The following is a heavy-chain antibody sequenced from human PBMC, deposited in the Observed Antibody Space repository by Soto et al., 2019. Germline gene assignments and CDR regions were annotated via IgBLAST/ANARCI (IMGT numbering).Heavy chain of an antibody. V-gene: IGHV3-30*09. CDR2: ISYDGSNK. Sequence: GGSLRLSCAASGFTFSSYAMHWVRQAPGKGLEWVAVISYDGSNKYYADSVKGRFAISRDNSKNTLYLQMNSLRAEDTAVYYCAREYMRGYFDWLSAFDYWGQGTLVTVSS. CDR3: AREYMRGYFDWLSAFDY. D-gene: IGHD3-9*01. J-gene: IGHJ4*02. CDR1: GFTFSSYA.